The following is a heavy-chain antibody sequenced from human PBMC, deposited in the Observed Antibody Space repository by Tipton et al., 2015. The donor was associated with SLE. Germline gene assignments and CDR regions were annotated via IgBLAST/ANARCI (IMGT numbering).Heavy chain of an antibody. Sequence: TLSLTCAVSGYPINTDYYWGWIRQPPGKGPEWIGSLYFGGNTYYNPSLKSRVTISLDTSKNHFSLKLSSVTAADTAVYFCATYVAIAAADIDYWGQGMLVTVSS. CDR1: GYPINTDYY. CDR2: LYFGGNT. V-gene: IGHV4-38-2*01. J-gene: IGHJ4*02. D-gene: IGHD6-13*01. CDR3: ATYVAIAAADIDY.